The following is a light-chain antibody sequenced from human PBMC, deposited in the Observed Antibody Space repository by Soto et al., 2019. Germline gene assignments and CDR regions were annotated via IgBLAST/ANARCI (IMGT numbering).Light chain of an antibody. V-gene: IGKV2-28*01. CDR1: XXVLDGDGYNC. CDR3: MQVREMPIT. J-gene: IGKJ5*01. CDR2: WVS. Sequence: ITLSTFYRXIXPGQXLSTXXXXSXXVLDGDGYNCLDWYLQKPGHANQILIYWVSNRASGVTDRLSGSGSGTDFTLKISRVEAEDVGVYYCMQVREMPITFCQGTGLEIK.